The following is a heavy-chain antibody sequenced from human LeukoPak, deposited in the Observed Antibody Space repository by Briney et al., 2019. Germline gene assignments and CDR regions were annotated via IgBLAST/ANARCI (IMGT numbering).Heavy chain of an antibody. J-gene: IGHJ3*02. CDR2: IYHSGST. CDR3: ARGLEDYVWGSYRSCAFDI. V-gene: IGHV4-4*02. D-gene: IGHD3-16*02. Sequence: SGTLSLTCAVSGGSISSSNWWSWVRQPPGKGLEWIGEIYHSGSTNYNPSLKSRVTISVDTSKNQFSLKLSSVTAADTAVYYCARGLEDYVWGSYRSCAFDIWGQGTMVTVSS. CDR1: GGSISSSNW.